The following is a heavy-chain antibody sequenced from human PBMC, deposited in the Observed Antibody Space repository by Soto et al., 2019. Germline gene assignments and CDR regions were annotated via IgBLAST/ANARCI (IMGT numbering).Heavy chain of an antibody. Sequence: ASVKVSCKASGYTFTSYAFNWVRQAPGQGLEWMGWISAYSGNTNYAQKFQGRVTMTTDTSTSTAYMELRSLRSDDTAVYYCARDQTVLDYWGQGTLVTVSS. J-gene: IGHJ4*02. CDR3: ARDQTVLDY. CDR2: ISAYSGNT. D-gene: IGHD4-17*01. CDR1: GYTFTSYA. V-gene: IGHV1-18*04.